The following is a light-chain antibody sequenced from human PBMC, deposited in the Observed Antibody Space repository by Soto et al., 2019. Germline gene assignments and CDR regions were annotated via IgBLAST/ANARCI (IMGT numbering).Light chain of an antibody. J-gene: IGLJ1*01. V-gene: IGLV2-14*01. Sequence: QSVLTQPASVSGSPGQSITISCTGTSSDVGGYNYVSWYQQHPVKAPKLMIYEVSDRPSGVSNRFSGSKSGNTASLTISGLQAEDEADYYCSSYTSSGLYVFGTGTKVTVL. CDR1: SSDVGGYNY. CDR3: SSYTSSGLYV. CDR2: EVS.